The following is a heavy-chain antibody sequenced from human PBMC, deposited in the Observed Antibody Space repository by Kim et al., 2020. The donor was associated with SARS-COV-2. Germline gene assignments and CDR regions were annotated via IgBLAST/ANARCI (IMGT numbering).Heavy chain of an antibody. J-gene: IGHJ6*02. Sequence: GGSLRLSCAASGFTFSSYSMNWVRQAPGKGLEWVSSISSSSSYIYYADSVKGRVTISRDNAKNSLYQQMNSLRAEDTAVYYCARDLRGDGMDVWGQGTTVTVSS. CDR1: GFTFSSYS. CDR2: ISSSSSYI. D-gene: IGHD3-10*01. CDR3: ARDLRGDGMDV. V-gene: IGHV3-21*01.